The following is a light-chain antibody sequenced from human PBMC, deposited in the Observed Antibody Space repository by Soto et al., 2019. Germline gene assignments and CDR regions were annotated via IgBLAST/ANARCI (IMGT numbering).Light chain of an antibody. CDR3: QQYRT. Sequence: IHMTQSPSTLSASVGYRVSITCRASQIISSWLAWYQQKPGKAPKLLIYDASSLETGVPSRFSGSRSGTEFTLTISSLQPEDFATYYCQQYRTFGQGTKV. CDR1: QIISSW. V-gene: IGKV1-5*01. CDR2: DAS. J-gene: IGKJ1*01.